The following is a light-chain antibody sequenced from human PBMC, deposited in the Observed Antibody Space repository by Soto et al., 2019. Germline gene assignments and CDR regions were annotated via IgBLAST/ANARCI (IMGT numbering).Light chain of an antibody. CDR1: QSISSSY. CDR2: GAS. Sequence: EIVLTQSPSTLSLSPGERATLACRASQSISSSYLAWYQQKPGQAPRLLIYGASSRATGIPDRFSGSGSGTDFTITISRLQPEDFAVYYCQFFGSSRYTFGQGTKLEIK. V-gene: IGKV3-20*01. J-gene: IGKJ2*01. CDR3: QFFGSSRYT.